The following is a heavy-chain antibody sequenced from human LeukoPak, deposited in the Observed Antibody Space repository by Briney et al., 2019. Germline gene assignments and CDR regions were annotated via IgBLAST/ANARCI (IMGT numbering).Heavy chain of an antibody. V-gene: IGHV1-46*01. Sequence: ASVKVSCKASGYTVSSYYVHWVRQAPGPGLEWMGIINPSGGSTSYAQKFQGRVTMTRDTSTSTVYMELSSLRSEDTAVYYCARGTNYLPQDYWGQGTLVTASS. J-gene: IGHJ4*02. CDR1: GYTVSSYY. CDR3: ARGTNYLPQDY. D-gene: IGHD1/OR15-1a*01. CDR2: INPSGGST.